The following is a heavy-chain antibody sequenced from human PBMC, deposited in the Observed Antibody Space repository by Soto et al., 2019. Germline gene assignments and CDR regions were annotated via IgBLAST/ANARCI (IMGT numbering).Heavy chain of an antibody. CDR2: ISTYNGNT. CDR3: ARAVRLDTAMEP. D-gene: IGHD5-18*01. Sequence: ASVKVSCNASGYTFTSYGISLVRQAPGQGLEWMGWISTYNGNTNYAQKLQGRVTMTTDTSTSTAYMELRSLRSDDTAVYYCARAVRLDTAMEPWGQGTLVTVSS. J-gene: IGHJ5*02. CDR1: GYTFTSYG. V-gene: IGHV1-18*01.